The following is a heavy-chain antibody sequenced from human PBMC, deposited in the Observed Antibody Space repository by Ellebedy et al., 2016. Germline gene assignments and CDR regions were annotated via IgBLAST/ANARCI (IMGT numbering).Heavy chain of an antibody. CDR3: ARMGSGTNDY. D-gene: IGHD1-14*01. CDR2: INPNSGGT. CDR1: GYTFTSYG. Sequence: ASVKVSXXASGYTFTSYGISWVRQAPGQGLEWMGWINPNSGGTNYAQKFQGRVTMTRDTSISTAYMELSRLRSDDTAVYYCARMGSGTNDYWGQGTLVTVSS. V-gene: IGHV1-2*02. J-gene: IGHJ4*02.